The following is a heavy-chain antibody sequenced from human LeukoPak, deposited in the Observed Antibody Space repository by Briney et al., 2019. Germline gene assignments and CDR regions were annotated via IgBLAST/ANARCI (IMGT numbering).Heavy chain of an antibody. CDR1: GGSISNYY. D-gene: IGHD3-22*01. J-gene: IGHJ5*02. V-gene: IGHV4-59*01. Sequence: SETLSLTCTVSGGSISNYYWSWIRQPPGKGLEWIGYICGNTNYNASLKGRVTISVDTSKNQFSLNLYFVTAADTAVYYCAREENDSSGYSFDPWGQGTLVTVSS. CDR3: AREENDSSGYSFDP. CDR2: ICGNT.